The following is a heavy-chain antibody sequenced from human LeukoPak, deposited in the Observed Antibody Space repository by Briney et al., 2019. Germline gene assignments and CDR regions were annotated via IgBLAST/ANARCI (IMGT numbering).Heavy chain of an antibody. J-gene: IGHJ3*02. CDR1: SGXISNYY. CDR2: IYHSGST. Sequence: SETLSLTCTVSSGXISNYYCNWIRQPPGKGLEWIGYIYHSGSTNYNPSLKSRVTISLDTSKNQFSLNLGSVTAADTAVYYCARRVPASQGGGFDIWGQGTTVTVSS. V-gene: IGHV4-59*01. CDR3: ARRVPASQGGGFDI. D-gene: IGHD6-6*01.